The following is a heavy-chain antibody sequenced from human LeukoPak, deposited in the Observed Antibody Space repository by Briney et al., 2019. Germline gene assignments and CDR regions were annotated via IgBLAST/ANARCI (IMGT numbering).Heavy chain of an antibody. V-gene: IGHV1-18*01. CDR2: ISAYNGNT. CDR1: GYTFTSYG. D-gene: IGHD1-26*01. CDR3: ARESGSYHYGDFDY. J-gene: IGHJ4*02. Sequence: ASVTVSCKASGYTFTSYGISWVRQAPGQGLEWMGWISAYNGNTNYAQKFQGRVTITADESTSTAYMELSSLRSEDTAVYYCARESGSYHYGDFDYWGQGTLVTVSS.